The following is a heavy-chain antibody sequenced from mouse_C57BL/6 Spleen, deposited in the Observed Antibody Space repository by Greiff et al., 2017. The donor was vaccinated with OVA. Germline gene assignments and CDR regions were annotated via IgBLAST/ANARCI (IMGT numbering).Heavy chain of an antibody. D-gene: IGHD2-4*01. J-gene: IGHJ3*01. CDR2: IYPSDSET. CDR1: GYTFTSYW. V-gene: IGHV1-61*01. Sequence: QVQLKQPGAELVRPGSSVKLSCKASGYTFTSYWMDWVKQRPGQGLEWIGNIYPSDSETHYNQKFKDKATLTVDKSSSTAYMQLSSLTSEDSAVYYCAREGIYYDYGGAWFAYRGQGTLVTVSA. CDR3: AREGIYYDYGGAWFAY.